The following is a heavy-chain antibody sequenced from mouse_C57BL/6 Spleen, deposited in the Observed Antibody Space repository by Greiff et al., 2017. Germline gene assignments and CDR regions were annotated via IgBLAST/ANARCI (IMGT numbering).Heavy chain of an antibody. Sequence: VKLVESGPGLVQPSQSLSITCTVSGFSLTSYGVHWVRQSPGKGLEWLGVIWSGGSTDYNAAFISRLSISKDNSKSQVFFKMNSLQADDTAIYYCARELGPSYYYAMDYWGQGTSVTVSS. CDR1: GFSLTSYG. CDR2: IWSGGST. CDR3: ARELGPSYYYAMDY. V-gene: IGHV2-2*01. D-gene: IGHD4-1*01. J-gene: IGHJ4*01.